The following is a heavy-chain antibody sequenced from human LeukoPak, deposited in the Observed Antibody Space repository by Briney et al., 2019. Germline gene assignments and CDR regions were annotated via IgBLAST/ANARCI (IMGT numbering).Heavy chain of an antibody. CDR3: AKYFGFCGVTGCPAGWCMDV. V-gene: IGHV3-23*01. CDR2: ISNIGDT. Sequence: GGSLRLSCAASGFTFSRFAMGWVRQTPGKGLEWVSTISNIGDTYFADSVKGRFTISRANSKDTLYLQMSSLRAEDTAVYYCAKYFGFCGVTGCPAGWCMDVWGTGTTVTVSS. CDR1: GFTFSRFA. J-gene: IGHJ6*03. D-gene: IGHD2-21*01.